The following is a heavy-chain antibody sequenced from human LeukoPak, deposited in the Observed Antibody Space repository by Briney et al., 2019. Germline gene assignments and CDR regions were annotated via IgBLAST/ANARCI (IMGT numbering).Heavy chain of an antibody. V-gene: IGHV3-23*01. CDR2: ISGSGGST. CDR3: AKTPPYAFWSGRQVWYFDY. J-gene: IGHJ4*02. D-gene: IGHD3-3*01. CDR1: GFTFSSYA. Sequence: GGSLRLSCAASGFTFSSYAMSWVRQAPGKGLEWVSAISGSGGSTYYADSVKGRFTISRDNSKNTLYLQMNGLRAEDTAVYYCAKTPPYAFWSGRQVWYFDYWGQGTLVTVSS.